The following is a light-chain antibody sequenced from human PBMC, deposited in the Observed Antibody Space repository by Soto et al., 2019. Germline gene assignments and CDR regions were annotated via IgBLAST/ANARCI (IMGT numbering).Light chain of an antibody. CDR2: DVS. V-gene: IGLV2-14*03. J-gene: IGLJ2*01. CDR3: SSYTSSSTVI. Sequence: QSGLTQPASVSGSPGQSITISCTGTSSDVGGYNYVSWYQQHPGRAPKLIIYDVSDRPSGVSDRFSGSKSGNTASLTISGLQAEDEADYYCSSYTSSSTVIFGGGTQLTVL. CDR1: SSDVGGYNY.